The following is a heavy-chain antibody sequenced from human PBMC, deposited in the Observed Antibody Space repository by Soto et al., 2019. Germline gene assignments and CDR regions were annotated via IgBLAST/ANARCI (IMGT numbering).Heavy chain of an antibody. J-gene: IGHJ6*03. D-gene: IGHD2-21*01. CDR2: ISAYNGNT. CDR1: GYTFTSYG. Sequence: ASVKVSCKASGYTFTSYGISWVRQAPGQGLEWMGWISAYNGNTNYAQKLQGRVTMTTDTSTSTAYTELRSLRSDDTAVPYCAALILGYYDMDVWGKGTTVTVSS. V-gene: IGHV1-18*01. CDR3: AALILGYYDMDV.